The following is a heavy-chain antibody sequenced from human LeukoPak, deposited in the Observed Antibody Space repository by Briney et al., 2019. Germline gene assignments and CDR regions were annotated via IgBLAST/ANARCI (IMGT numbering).Heavy chain of an antibody. CDR3: ARIEMATTQDYYYYMDV. D-gene: IGHD5-24*01. CDR1: GGSITSYY. Sequence: PSETLSLTRTVSGGSITSYYWSWIRQPPGKGLEWIGYIYYSGSTNYNPSLNSRVTISIDTSKNQFSLKLSSVTAADTAVYYCARIEMATTQDYYYYMDVWGKGTTVTVSS. V-gene: IGHV4-59*08. CDR2: IYYSGST. J-gene: IGHJ6*03.